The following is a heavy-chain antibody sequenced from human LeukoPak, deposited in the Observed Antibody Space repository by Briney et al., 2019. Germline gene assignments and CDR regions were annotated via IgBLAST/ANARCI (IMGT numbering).Heavy chain of an antibody. J-gene: IGHJ3*02. V-gene: IGHV3-30*18. CDR3: AKAFRYSSGWFDAFDI. CDR1: GFTFSSYG. CDR2: ISYDGSNK. D-gene: IGHD6-19*01. Sequence: GGSLRLSCAASGFTFSSYGTHWVRQAPGKGLEWVAVISYDGSNKYYADSVKGRFTISRDNSKNTLYLQMNSLRAEDTAVYYCAKAFRYSSGWFDAFDIWGQGTMVTVSS.